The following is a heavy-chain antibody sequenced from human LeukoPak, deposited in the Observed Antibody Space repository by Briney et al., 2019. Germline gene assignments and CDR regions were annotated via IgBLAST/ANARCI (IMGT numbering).Heavy chain of an antibody. D-gene: IGHD3-3*01. CDR3: ARDLPPTIVGVGGGDAFDI. CDR2: ISAYNGNT. V-gene: IGHV1-18*01. J-gene: IGHJ3*02. CDR1: AYTFTSYG. Sequence: ASVTVSCNASAYTFTSYGISWVRQPPAQGLGWMGWISAYNGNTNYSHKLQGRVTMTTDTSTSTTYLDLRILRSDDTAVYYCARDLPPTIVGVGGGDAFDIWGQGTMVTVSS.